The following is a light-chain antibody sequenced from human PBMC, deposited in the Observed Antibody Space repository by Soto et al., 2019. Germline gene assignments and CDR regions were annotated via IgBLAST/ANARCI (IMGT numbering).Light chain of an antibody. CDR1: QSISSS. CDR2: AAS. J-gene: IGKJ2*01. Sequence: DIQMTQSASSLSASVGDIVTITCRASQSISSSLNWYPLKPGKAPKLLIYAASSLQSGVPSRFSGSGSGTDFTLTISSLQPEDFATYYCQQSDSTPYTFGQGTKLEIK. V-gene: IGKV1-39*01. CDR3: QQSDSTPYT.